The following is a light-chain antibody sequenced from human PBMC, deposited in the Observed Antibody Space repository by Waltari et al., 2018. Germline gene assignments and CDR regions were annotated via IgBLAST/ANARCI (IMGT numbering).Light chain of an antibody. V-gene: IGKV1-39*01. CDR3: QQSDSTPRT. CDR2: AAS. J-gene: IGKJ2*01. Sequence: DIQMIQSPSSLSASVGDRVTITCRASQDISTYLNWYQQKPGKAPQLLIYAASDLRSGVPSRFSGSGSGTKFTLTVSRLQPEDFATYYCQQSDSTPRTFGQGTKLEI. CDR1: QDISTY.